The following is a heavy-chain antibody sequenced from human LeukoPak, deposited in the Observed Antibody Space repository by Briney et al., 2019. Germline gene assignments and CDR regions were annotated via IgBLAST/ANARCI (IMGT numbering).Heavy chain of an antibody. CDR2: ISSSSSYI. CDR1: GFTFSSYS. CDR3: ARDPYSSGWYDWGDY. V-gene: IGHV3-21*01. Sequence: PGGSLRLSCAASGFTFSSYSMTWVRQAPGKGLEWVSSISSSSSYIYYADSVKGRFTISRDNAKNSLYLQMNSLRAEDTAVYYCARDPYSSGWYDWGDYWGQGTLVTVSS. D-gene: IGHD6-19*01. J-gene: IGHJ4*02.